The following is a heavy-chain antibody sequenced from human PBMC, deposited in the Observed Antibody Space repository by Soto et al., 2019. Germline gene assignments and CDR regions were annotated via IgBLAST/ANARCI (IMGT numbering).Heavy chain of an antibody. V-gene: IGHV3-23*01. J-gene: IGHJ4*02. Sequence: EVQVLESGGDLIQPGGSLRLSCVVSGFAFNNHAIHWVRQAPGKGLEWVSGVSPSGGITYYSDSVKGRFTISRDNSKNTVRLRMNSLRAEDTAVYYCAKVPSAAPFFDSWGQGTLVTVSS. CDR2: VSPSGGIT. CDR3: AKVPSAAPFFDS. CDR1: GFAFNNHA. D-gene: IGHD2-15*01.